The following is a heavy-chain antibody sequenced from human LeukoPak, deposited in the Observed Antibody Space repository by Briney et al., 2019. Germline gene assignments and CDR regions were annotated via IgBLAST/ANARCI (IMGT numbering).Heavy chain of an antibody. CDR2: ISGSGGST. D-gene: IGHD6-19*01. CDR3: AKGSGSGWYGWFAP. V-gene: IGHV3-23*01. Sequence: PGGSLRLSCAASGFTFSSYAMSWVRQAPGKGLEWVSAISGSGGSTYYTDSVKGRFTISRDNSKNTLYLQMNGLRAEDTAVYYCAKGSGSGWYGWFAPWGQGTLVTVSS. J-gene: IGHJ5*02. CDR1: GFTFSSYA.